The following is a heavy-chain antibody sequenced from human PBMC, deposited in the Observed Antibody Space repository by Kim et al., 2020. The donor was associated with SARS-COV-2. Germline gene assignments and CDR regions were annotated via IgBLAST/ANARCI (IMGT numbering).Heavy chain of an antibody. Sequence: SETLSLTCTVSGGSISSYYWSWIRQPPGKGLEWIGYIYYSGSTNYNPSLKSRVTISVDTSKNQFSLKLSSVTAADTAVYYCARFRGDTYDFWSGSPYYYYHMDVWGKGTTVTVSS. CDR1: GGSISSYY. D-gene: IGHD3-3*01. V-gene: IGHV4-59*08. CDR2: IYYSGST. J-gene: IGHJ6*03. CDR3: ARFRGDTYDFWSGSPYYYYHMDV.